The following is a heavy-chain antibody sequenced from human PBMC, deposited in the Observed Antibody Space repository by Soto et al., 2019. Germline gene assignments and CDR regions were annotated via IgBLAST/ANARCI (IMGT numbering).Heavy chain of an antibody. Sequence: PSETLSLTCTVSGGSINSAGNSWGWVRQSPGKGLEWIGYSYHSGSSYYNPSLQSRVTISVGPSKAQFSLKLTSVTAADTGVYYCARAEIYHDVRSSAEYFQHLGQGTLVT. J-gene: IGHJ1*01. V-gene: IGHV4-30-2*06. D-gene: IGHD3-3*01. CDR1: GGSINSAGNS. CDR3: ARAEIYHDVRSSAEYFQH. CDR2: SYHSGSS.